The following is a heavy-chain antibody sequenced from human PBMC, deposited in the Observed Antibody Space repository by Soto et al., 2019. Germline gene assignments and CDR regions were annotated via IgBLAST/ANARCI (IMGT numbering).Heavy chain of an antibody. CDR2: IYSGGST. Sequence: PGGSLRLSCAASGFTVSSNYMSWVRQAPGKGLEWVSVIYSGGSTYYADSVKGRFTISRDNSKNTLYLQMNSLRAEDTAVYYCARDVVGIDSSSPYYYYYGMDVWGQGTTVPVSS. J-gene: IGHJ6*02. V-gene: IGHV3-66*01. CDR1: GFTVSSNY. CDR3: ARDVVGIDSSSPYYYYYGMDV. D-gene: IGHD2-21*01.